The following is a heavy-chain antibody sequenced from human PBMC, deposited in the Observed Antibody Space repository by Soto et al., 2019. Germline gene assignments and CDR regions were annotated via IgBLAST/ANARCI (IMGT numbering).Heavy chain of an antibody. J-gene: IGHJ4*02. D-gene: IGHD5-18*01. CDR1: GFTFSSYG. Sequence: QVQLVESGGGVVQPGRSLRLSCAASGFTFSSYGMHWVRQAPGKGLEWVAVISYDGSNKYYADSVKGRFTISRDNSKITLYLQMNSLRAEDTAVYYCAKMDVDTDDYWGQGTLVTVSS. CDR2: ISYDGSNK. V-gene: IGHV3-30*18. CDR3: AKMDVDTDDY.